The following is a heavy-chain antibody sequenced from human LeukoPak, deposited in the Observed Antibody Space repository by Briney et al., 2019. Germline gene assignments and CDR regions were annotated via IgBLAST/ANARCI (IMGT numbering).Heavy chain of an antibody. CDR2: IERGGST. CDR1: GFTVSNNY. CDR3: GRGGYDMHD. Sequence: GGSLRLSCAASGFTVSNNYMSWVRRAPGKGLEWVSTIERGGSTFYAGSVQGRFTISRDSSRNTLYLQMNSLRAEDTALYYCGRGGYDMHDWGQGTTVSVSS. D-gene: IGHD2-2*01. J-gene: IGHJ6*02. V-gene: IGHV3-66*01.